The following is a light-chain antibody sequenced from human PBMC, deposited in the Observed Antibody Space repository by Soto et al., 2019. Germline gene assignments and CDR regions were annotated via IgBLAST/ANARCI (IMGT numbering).Light chain of an antibody. CDR3: QQYNNWPYT. CDR2: TAS. J-gene: IGKJ2*01. V-gene: IGKV3-15*01. Sequence: EIVMTQSPGTVSVSPGERATLSCKASQSVNSYLAWYQQKPGQSPRLLIYTASNRATGVPARFSGSGSGTQFTLTINSLQSEDFAVYHCQQYNNWPYTFGQGNDWRL. CDR1: QSVNSY.